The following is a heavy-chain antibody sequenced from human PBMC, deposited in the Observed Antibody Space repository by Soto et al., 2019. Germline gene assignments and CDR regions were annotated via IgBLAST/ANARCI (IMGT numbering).Heavy chain of an antibody. J-gene: IGHJ2*01. CDR2: INHSGST. D-gene: IGHD1-26*01. V-gene: IGHV4-34*01. CDR1: GGSFSGYY. Sequence: QVQLQQWGAGLLKPSETLSLTCAVYGGSFSGYYWSWIRQPPGKGLEWIGEINHSGSTNYNPSLKSRVTISVDTSKNQFSLKLSSVTAADTAVYYCARRMGVGATFRYFDLWGRGTLVTVSS. CDR3: ARRMGVGATFRYFDL.